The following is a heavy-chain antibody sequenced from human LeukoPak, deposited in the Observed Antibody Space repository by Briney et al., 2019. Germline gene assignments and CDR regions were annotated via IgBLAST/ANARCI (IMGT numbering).Heavy chain of an antibody. Sequence: GGSLRLSCAASGFTFSTYGMHWVRQAPGKGLEWVAVISYDGSNKYYADSVKGRFTISRDNSKNTLYLQMNSLRAEDTGVYYCAKDPRWPTHFDYWGQGTLVTVSS. D-gene: IGHD4-23*01. CDR2: ISYDGSNK. CDR1: GFTFSTYG. CDR3: AKDPRWPTHFDY. J-gene: IGHJ4*02. V-gene: IGHV3-30*18.